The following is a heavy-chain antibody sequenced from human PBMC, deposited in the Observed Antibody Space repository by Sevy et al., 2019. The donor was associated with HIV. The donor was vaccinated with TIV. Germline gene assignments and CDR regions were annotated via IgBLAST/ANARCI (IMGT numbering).Heavy chain of an antibody. V-gene: IGHV3-49*04. J-gene: IGHJ4*02. Sequence: GGSLRLSCTASGFIFGDYGMSWVRQAPGKGLEWIAFFKSKIHGGTTENAASVKGRFTISRYDSKNIVYLQMSNLKTEDTAVYYCTRASGSQSIFDYWGQGTLVTVSS. D-gene: IGHD6-25*01. CDR2: FKSKIHGGTT. CDR1: GFIFGDYG. CDR3: TRASGSQSIFDY.